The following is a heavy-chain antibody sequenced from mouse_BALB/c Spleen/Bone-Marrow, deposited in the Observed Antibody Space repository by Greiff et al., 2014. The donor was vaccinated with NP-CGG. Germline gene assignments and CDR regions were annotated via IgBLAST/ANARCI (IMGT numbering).Heavy chain of an antibody. CDR1: GFTFSSYA. D-gene: IGHD2-3*01. V-gene: IGHV5-6-5*01. Sequence: EVKLVESGGGLVKPGGSLKLSCAASGFTFSSYAMSWVCQTPEKRLEWVASISSGGSTYYPDSVKGRFTISRDNARNILYLQMSSLRSEDTAMYYCAREVDGWYYFDYWGQGTTLTVSS. J-gene: IGHJ2*01. CDR3: AREVDGWYYFDY. CDR2: ISSGGST.